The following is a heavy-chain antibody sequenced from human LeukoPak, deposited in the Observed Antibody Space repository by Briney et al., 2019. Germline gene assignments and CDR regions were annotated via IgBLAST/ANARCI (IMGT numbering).Heavy chain of an antibody. J-gene: IGHJ4*02. V-gene: IGHV1-2*06. CDR1: GYTFTGYY. CDR3: AREWELQLGVFDY. Sequence: GASVKVSCKASGYTFTGYYMHWVRQAPGQGLEWMGRINPNSGGTNYAQKFQGRVTMTRDTSISTAYMELSRLRSDDTAVYYCAREWELQLGVFDYWGQGTLVTVSS. D-gene: IGHD1-26*01. CDR2: INPNSGGT.